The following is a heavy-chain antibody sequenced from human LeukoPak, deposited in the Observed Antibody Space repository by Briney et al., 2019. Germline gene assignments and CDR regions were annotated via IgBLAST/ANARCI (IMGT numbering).Heavy chain of an antibody. V-gene: IGHV3-74*01. CDR3: ARSVAVVTATFGY. CDR2: INSDGSST. D-gene: IGHD2-15*01. CDR1: GFTFNSYW. J-gene: IGHJ4*02. Sequence: PGGPLRLSCAASGFTFNSYWMHWVRQAPGKGLVWVSRINSDGSSTSYADSVKGRFTISRDNAKNTLYLQMNSLRAEDTAVYYCARSVAVVTATFGYWGQGTLVTVSS.